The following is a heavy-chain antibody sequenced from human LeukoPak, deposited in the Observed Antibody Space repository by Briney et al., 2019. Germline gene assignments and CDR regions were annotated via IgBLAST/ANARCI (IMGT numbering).Heavy chain of an antibody. D-gene: IGHD3-16*01. V-gene: IGHV2-5*02. CDR3: AHIGYSYAYFDY. CDR2: IFWDDER. CDR1: EFSLRTSGVG. J-gene: IGHJ4*02. Sequence: SGPTLVKPTQTLTLTCAFSEFSLRTSGVGVGWIRQPPGKALEWLALIFWDDERRYSPSLRSRLTITKDTSKNQVVLTMTNMDPVDTATYYCAHIGYSYAYFDYWGQGTLVTVSS.